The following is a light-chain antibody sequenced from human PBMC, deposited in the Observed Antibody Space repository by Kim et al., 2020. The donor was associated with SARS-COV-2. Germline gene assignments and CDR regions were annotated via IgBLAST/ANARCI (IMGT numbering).Light chain of an antibody. J-gene: IGLJ3*02. CDR2: YDS. CDR1: NIGSKS. Sequence: SYELTQPPSVSVAPGKTARITCGGNNIGSKSVHWYQQKPGQAPVLVIYYDSDRPSGIPERFSGSNSANTATLTISRVEAGDEADYYCQVWDSSSDHPVFG. CDR3: QVWDSSSDHPV. V-gene: IGLV3-21*04.